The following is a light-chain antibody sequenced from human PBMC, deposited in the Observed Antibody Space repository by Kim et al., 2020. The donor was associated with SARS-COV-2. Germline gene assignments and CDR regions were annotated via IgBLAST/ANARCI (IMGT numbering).Light chain of an antibody. CDR3: QQYHSSPETWT. V-gene: IGKV4-1*01. Sequence: DIVMTQSPDSLAVSLGERATINCKSSQSVLHRSNNKPDLAWYQQKPGQPPRLLIYWASARESGVPDRFSGSGSGTDFTLTISSLQAEDVAVYYCQQYHSSPETWTFGQGTKVDIK. CDR1: QSVLHRSNNKPD. J-gene: IGKJ1*01. CDR2: WAS.